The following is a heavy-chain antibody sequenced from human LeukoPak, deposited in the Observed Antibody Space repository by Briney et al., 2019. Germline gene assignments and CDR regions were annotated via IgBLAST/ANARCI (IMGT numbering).Heavy chain of an antibody. CDR3: ATDFWSGY. D-gene: IGHD3-3*01. V-gene: IGHV3-7*01. J-gene: IGHJ4*02. Sequence: GWALRLSCGASGFTFTSHWMSWVRQAPGKGLEGVANIKQDGSGTYYVDSVKGRFTISRDNAKSSLYLQMNSLRAEDTAVYSSATDFWSGYWGQGTLVTVSS. CDR2: IKQDGSGT. CDR1: GFTFTSHW.